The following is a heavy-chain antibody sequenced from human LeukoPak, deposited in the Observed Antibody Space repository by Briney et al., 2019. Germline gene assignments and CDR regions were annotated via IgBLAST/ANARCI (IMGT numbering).Heavy chain of an antibody. CDR1: GFSFRTYG. V-gene: IGHV3-43D*03. CDR3: AKGTGSGWGPDAFDI. J-gene: IGHJ3*02. CDR2: ISWDGGST. D-gene: IGHD6-19*01. Sequence: GGSLRLSCAASGFSFRTYGMHWVRQAPGKGLEWVSLISWDGGSTYYADSVKGRFTISRDNSKNSLYLQMNSLRAEDTALYYCAKGTGSGWGPDAFDIWGQGTMVTVSS.